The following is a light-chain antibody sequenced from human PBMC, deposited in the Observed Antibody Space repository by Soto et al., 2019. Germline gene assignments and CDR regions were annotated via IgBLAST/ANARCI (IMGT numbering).Light chain of an antibody. CDR3: VLYMGSGISV. CDR1: SGSVSTSYY. V-gene: IGLV8-61*01. J-gene: IGLJ3*02. Sequence: QAVVTQEPSLLVSPGGTVTLTCGLSSGSVSTSYYPSWYQQTPGQAPRTLIYSTSTRSSGVPDRFSGSILGNKAALTITGAQADDESDYYCVLYMGSGISVFGGGTKLTVL. CDR2: STS.